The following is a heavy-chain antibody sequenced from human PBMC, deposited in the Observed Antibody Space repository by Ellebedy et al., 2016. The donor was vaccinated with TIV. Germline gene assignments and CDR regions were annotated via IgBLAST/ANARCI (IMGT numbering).Heavy chain of an antibody. CDR3: ARAVNFDWLLGYFDN. V-gene: IGHV3-74*01. CDR1: GFTFSSYW. Sequence: GESLKISXAASGFTFSSYWMHWVRQAPGKGLVWVSRISSDGSTTIYSDSLKGRFTISRDNAENSLHLQMNSLRVEDTAVYYCARAVNFDWLLGYFDNWGQGTLVSVSS. J-gene: IGHJ4*02. D-gene: IGHD3-9*01. CDR2: ISSDGSTT.